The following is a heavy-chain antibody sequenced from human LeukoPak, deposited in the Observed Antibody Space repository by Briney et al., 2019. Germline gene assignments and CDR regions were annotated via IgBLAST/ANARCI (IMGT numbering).Heavy chain of an antibody. CDR3: ARGGILTVIINYFDY. Sequence: GGSLRLSCAASGFTFSSYSMNWVRQAPGKGLEWVSSISSSSSYIYYADSVKGRFTISRDNAKNSLYLQMNSLRAEDTAVYYCARGGILTVIINYFDYWGQGTLVTVSS. D-gene: IGHD3-9*01. CDR1: GFTFSSYS. V-gene: IGHV3-21*01. J-gene: IGHJ4*02. CDR2: ISSSSSYI.